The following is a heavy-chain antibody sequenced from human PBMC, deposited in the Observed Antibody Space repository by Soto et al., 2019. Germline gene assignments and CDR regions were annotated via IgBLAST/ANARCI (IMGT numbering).Heavy chain of an antibody. Sequence: SETLSLTCAVYGGSFSGYYWSWIRQPPGKGLEWIGEINHSGSTNYNPSLKSRVTISVDTSKNQFSLKLSSVTAADTAVYYCARTDTAMVLFDYWGQGTLVTVS. D-gene: IGHD5-18*01. J-gene: IGHJ4*02. V-gene: IGHV4-34*01. CDR2: INHSGST. CDR3: ARTDTAMVLFDY. CDR1: GGSFSGYY.